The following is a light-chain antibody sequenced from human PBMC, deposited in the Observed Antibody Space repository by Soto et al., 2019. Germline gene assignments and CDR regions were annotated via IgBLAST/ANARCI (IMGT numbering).Light chain of an antibody. Sequence: QSVLTQPASVSGSPGQSITISCTGTSSDVGSDNFVSWYQQEPGKAPKLIIYEGNKRPSGVSNRFSGSKSGSTASLTISGLQAEDEADYYCCSYAGISTFDVVFGGGTKLTVL. J-gene: IGLJ2*01. V-gene: IGLV2-23*03. CDR2: EGN. CDR1: SSDVGSDNF. CDR3: CSYAGISTFDVV.